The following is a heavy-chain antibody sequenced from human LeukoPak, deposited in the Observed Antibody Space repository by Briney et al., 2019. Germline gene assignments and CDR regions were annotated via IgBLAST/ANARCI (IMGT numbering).Heavy chain of an antibody. CDR3: ARAWFGELLDAFDI. CDR2: SSDSGGST. V-gene: IGHV3-23*01. D-gene: IGHD3-10*01. J-gene: IGHJ3*02. Sequence: GGSLRLSCAASGFTFSNYAMTWVRQAPGKGLEWVSTSSDSGGSTYYADSVKGRFTISRDNSKNTLYLQMHSLRVEDTAVYYCARAWFGELLDAFDIWGQGTMVTVSS. CDR1: GFTFSNYA.